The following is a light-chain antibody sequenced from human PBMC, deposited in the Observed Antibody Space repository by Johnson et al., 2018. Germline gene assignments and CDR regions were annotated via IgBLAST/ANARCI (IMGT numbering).Light chain of an antibody. CDR2: ENN. V-gene: IGLV1-51*02. Sequence: QSVLTQPPSVSAAPGQKVTISCSGSSSNIGNNYVSWYQQLPGTAPKLLIYENNKRPPGIPDRFSGSKSGTSATLGITGLQTGDAADYYCGTWDSSLRAGNVFGTGTKVTVL. CDR3: GTWDSSLRAGNV. J-gene: IGLJ1*01. CDR1: SSNIGNNY.